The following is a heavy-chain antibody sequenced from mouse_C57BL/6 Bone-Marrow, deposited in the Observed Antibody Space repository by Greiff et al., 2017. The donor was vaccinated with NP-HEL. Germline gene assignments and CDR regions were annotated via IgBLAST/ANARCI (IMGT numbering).Heavy chain of an antibody. CDR1: GYTFTSYW. V-gene: IGHV1-72*01. CDR2: IDPNSGGT. D-gene: IGHD1-1*01. J-gene: IGHJ2*01. CDR3: APDDFTTVVAGFDY. Sequence: QVQLQQPGAELVKPGASVKLSCKASGYTFTSYWMHWVKQRPGRGLEWIGRIDPNSGGTTYNEQFKSKATLTVDKPSSTAYMQLISSTSDDSAVYYCAPDDFTTVVAGFDYWGQCTTLTASS.